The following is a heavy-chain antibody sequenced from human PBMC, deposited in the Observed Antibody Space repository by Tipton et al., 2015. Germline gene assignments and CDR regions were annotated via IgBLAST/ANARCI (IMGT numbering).Heavy chain of an antibody. D-gene: IGHD2-21*02. CDR2: IDPTDSYI. Sequence: VQLVQSGAEVKKPGESLRISCKGFGYSFTNYWISWVRQMPGKGLEWIGRIDPTDSYISHSPSFRGHVTISADKSISTAYLQWNSLKASDTAMYYCARLGDPAYCGGDCYSGLGYWGQGTLVTVSS. CDR3: ARLGDPAYCGGDCYSGLGY. J-gene: IGHJ4*02. V-gene: IGHV5-10-1*01. CDR1: GYSFTNYW.